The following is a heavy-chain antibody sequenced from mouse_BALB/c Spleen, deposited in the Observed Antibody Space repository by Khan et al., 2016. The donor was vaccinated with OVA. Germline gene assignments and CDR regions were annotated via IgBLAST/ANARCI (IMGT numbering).Heavy chain of an antibody. Sequence: VQLKQSGPDLMKPGASVKISCKASGYSFTSYYIHWVMQTHGKSLEWIGYIDPFSGGTTYNQKFKGKATLTVDKSSSTAYIHLSNLTFEDSAVYYCTRHGYVAWFTYGGQGTLVTVSA. CDR2: IDPFSGGT. D-gene: IGHD2-2*01. J-gene: IGHJ3*01. V-gene: IGHV1S135*01. CDR3: TRHGYVAWFTY. CDR1: GYSFTSYY.